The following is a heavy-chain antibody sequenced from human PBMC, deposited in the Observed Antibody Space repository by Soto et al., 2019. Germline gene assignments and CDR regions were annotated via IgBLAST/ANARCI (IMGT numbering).Heavy chain of an antibody. D-gene: IGHD1-26*01. V-gene: IGHV4-31*03. CDR2: THASGVT. CDR1: GDSVNSGGHY. CDR3: ARDGGYGLKGYAFDI. J-gene: IGHJ3*02. Sequence: QVQLLESGPGLVKPSQTLSLTCRVSGDSVNSGGHYWNWIRQHPGKGLEWVGYTHASGVTSYNPSLKSRLDLSVDMSKNEVSLKLTSVTAADTDVYFCARDGGYGLKGYAFDIWGQGTMVTVSS.